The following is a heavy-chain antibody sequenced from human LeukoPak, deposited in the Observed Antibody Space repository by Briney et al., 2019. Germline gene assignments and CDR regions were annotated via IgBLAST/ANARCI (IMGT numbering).Heavy chain of an antibody. CDR1: GYSFTTYW. V-gene: IGHV5-51*01. Sequence: GESLKISCKGSGYSFTTYWIAWVRQMPGKGLEWMGLIYPGDSDIRYSPSFQGQVTISADKSITTAYLQWSSLKASDTAMYYCARHGGTYAYDYWGQGTQVTVSS. J-gene: IGHJ4*02. CDR3: ARHGGTYAYDY. D-gene: IGHD5-12*01. CDR2: IYPGDSDI.